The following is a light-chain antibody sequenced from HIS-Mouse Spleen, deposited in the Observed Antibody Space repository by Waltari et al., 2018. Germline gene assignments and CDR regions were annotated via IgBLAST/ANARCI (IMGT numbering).Light chain of an antibody. J-gene: IGLJ2*01. CDR3: QAWDSSTHVV. V-gene: IGLV3-1*01. CDR2: KDS. CDR1: KLGDKY. Sequence: SYEPTQPPSVSVSPGQTASNTRSGNKLGDKYACWYQQKPGQSPVRVTYKDSKRPSGIPERFSGSNSGHTATLTISGTQAMDEADYYCQAWDSSTHVVFGGGTKLTVL.